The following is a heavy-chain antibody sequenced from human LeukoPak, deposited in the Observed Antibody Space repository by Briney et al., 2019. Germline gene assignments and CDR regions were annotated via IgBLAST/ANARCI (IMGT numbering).Heavy chain of an antibody. CDR3: ARVPFSPYYYYYMDV. V-gene: IGHV4-39*07. J-gene: IGHJ6*03. Sequence: SETLSLTCTVSGDSIRSTSYYWGWIRQPPGKGLEWIGSIYYSGNTYYNPSLMSRVTISVDTSKNQFSLKLSSVTAADTAVYYCARVPFSPYYYYYMDVWGKGTTVTVSS. CDR2: IYYSGNT. CDR1: GDSIRSTSYY.